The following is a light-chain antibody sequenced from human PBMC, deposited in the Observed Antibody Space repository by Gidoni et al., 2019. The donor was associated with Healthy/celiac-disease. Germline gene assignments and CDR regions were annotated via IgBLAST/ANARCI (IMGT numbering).Light chain of an antibody. CDR1: SRDVGGYNY. CDR2: DVS. J-gene: IGLJ2*01. V-gene: IGLV2-14*03. CDR3: SSYTSSSTLV. Sequence: QSALTQPASVSWSPGQSITISCTGTSRDVGGYNYVSWYKQHPGKAHKLMIYDVSNRPSGVSNRFSGSKSGNTASLTISGLQAEDEADYYCSSYTSSSTLVFGGGTKLTVL.